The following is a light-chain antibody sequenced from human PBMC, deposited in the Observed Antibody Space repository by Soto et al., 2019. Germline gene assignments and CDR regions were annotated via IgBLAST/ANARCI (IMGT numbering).Light chain of an antibody. CDR3: QQYNDYLYT. J-gene: IGKJ2*01. Sequence: DIEMTQSPSTLSASVGDRVTITCRASQSITTWLAWYQQKPGKAPKLLIYKATNVQTGVPSRFSGSGSGTEFSLTISSLQPEDFAMYYCQQYNDYLYTFGQGTKLEIK. V-gene: IGKV1-5*03. CDR2: KAT. CDR1: QSITTW.